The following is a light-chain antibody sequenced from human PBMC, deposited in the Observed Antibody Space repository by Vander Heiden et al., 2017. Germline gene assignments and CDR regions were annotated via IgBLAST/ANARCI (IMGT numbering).Light chain of an antibody. J-gene: IGLJ2*01. CDR1: SSDVVGYNY. CDR2: EVS. CDR3: SSYAGSNNVV. Sequence: QSSPTQPPPAARSPGQSVPISCTGPSSDVVGYNYVSWYQQHPGKAPKLMIYEVSKRPSGVPDRFSGSKSGNTASLTVSGLQAEDEADYYCSSYAGSNNVVFGGGTKLTVL. V-gene: IGLV2-8*01.